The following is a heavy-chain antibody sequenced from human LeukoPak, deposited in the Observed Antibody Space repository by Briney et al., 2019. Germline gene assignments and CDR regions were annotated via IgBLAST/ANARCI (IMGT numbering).Heavy chain of an antibody. J-gene: IGHJ5*02. V-gene: IGHV3-11*03. CDR3: ARYSGYDEPLNNWFDP. CDR1: GFTFSDYY. D-gene: IGHD5-12*01. CDR2: ISSSSSYT. Sequence: GGSLRLSCAASGFTFSDYYMSWIRQAPGKGLEWVSYISSSSSYTNYADSVKGRFTISRDNAKNSLYLQMNSLRAEDTAVYYCARYSGYDEPLNNWFDPWGQGTLVTVSS.